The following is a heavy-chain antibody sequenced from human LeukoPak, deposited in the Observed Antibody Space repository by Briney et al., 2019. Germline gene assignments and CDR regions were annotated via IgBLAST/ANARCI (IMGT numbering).Heavy chain of an antibody. Sequence: SQTLSLTCTVSGGSISSGGYYWSWIRQHPGKGLEWIGYIYYSGSTYYNPSLKSRVTISVDTSKNQFSLKLSSVTAADTAVYYCASSAGTYDFWSGYYNGWFDPWGQGTLVIVSS. CDR2: IYYSGST. V-gene: IGHV4-31*03. D-gene: IGHD3-3*01. CDR3: ASSAGTYDFWSGYYNGWFDP. J-gene: IGHJ5*02. CDR1: GGSISSGGYY.